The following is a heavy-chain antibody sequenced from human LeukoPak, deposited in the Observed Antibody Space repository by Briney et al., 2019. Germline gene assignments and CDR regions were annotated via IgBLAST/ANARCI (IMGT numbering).Heavy chain of an antibody. D-gene: IGHD1-26*01. J-gene: IGHJ5*02. Sequence: SETPSLTCNVSGGSISSTIYYWAWIRQPPGRGLEWIGTIHYSGSTSYNPSLKSRVTISVDMSKNQFSLKLTSVTAADTAVYYCARRQYSGTYFEHWFDPWGQGILVTVSS. CDR3: ARRQYSGTYFEHWFDP. V-gene: IGHV4-39*01. CDR2: IHYSGST. CDR1: GGSISSTIYY.